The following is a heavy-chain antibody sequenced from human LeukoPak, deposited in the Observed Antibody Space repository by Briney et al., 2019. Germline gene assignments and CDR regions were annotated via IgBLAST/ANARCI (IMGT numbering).Heavy chain of an antibody. D-gene: IGHD2-2*01. J-gene: IGHJ4*02. Sequence: SVKVSCKASGGTFSSYAISWVRQAPGQGLEWMGGIIPIFGTANYAQKFQGRVTITTDESASTAYMELSSLRSEDTAVYYCARGYCSSTSCSSFDYWGQGTLVTVSS. CDR2: IIPIFGTA. V-gene: IGHV1-69*05. CDR1: GGTFSSYA. CDR3: ARGYCSSTSCSSFDY.